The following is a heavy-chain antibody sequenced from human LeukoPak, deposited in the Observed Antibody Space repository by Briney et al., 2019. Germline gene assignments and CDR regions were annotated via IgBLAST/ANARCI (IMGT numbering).Heavy chain of an antibody. CDR3: ASSPRTCDSAHY. D-gene: IGHD1-14*01. V-gene: IGHV3-30*03. CDR2: ISYDGSNK. Sequence: PGRSLRLSCAASGFTFSSYGMHWVRQAPGKGLEWVAVISYDGSNKYYADSVRGRFTISRDNSKNTLYLQMNSLRAEDTAVYYCASSPRTCDSAHYWGQGTLVTVSS. CDR1: GFTFSSYG. J-gene: IGHJ4*02.